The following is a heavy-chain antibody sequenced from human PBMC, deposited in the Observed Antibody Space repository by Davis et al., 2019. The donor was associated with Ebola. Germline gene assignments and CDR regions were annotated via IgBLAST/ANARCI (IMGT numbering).Heavy chain of an antibody. D-gene: IGHD5-18*01. CDR2: ISSSSSYI. J-gene: IGHJ6*02. CDR1: GFTFSSYS. CDR3: ANRGYSYGFGYYYYGMDV. Sequence: GESLKISCAASGFTFSSYSMNWVRQAPGKGLEWVSSISSSSSYIYYADSVKGRFTISRDNAKNSLYLQMNSLRAEDTAVYYCANRGYSYGFGYYYYGMDVWGQGTTVTVSS. V-gene: IGHV3-21*01.